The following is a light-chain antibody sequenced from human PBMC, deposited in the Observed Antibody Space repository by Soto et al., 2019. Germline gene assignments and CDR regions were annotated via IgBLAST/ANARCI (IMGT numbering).Light chain of an antibody. CDR1: SSDVGGYNY. Sequence: QSALTQPRSVSGSPGQSVTISCTGTSSDVGGYNYVSWFQQHPGRAPKLIIYDVTKRPSGVPDRFSGSKSGNTASLTISGLRAEDEADYYCSSYAGSFTLVFGGGTNLTVL. CDR3: SSYAGSFTLV. CDR2: DVT. J-gene: IGLJ3*02. V-gene: IGLV2-11*01.